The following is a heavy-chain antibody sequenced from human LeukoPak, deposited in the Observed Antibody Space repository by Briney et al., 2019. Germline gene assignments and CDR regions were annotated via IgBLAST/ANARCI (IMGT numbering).Heavy chain of an antibody. V-gene: IGHV3-23*01. CDR1: GFTFSSYA. CDR3: AKGIAVAGTTNFDY. Sequence: GGSLRLSCAASGFTFSSYAMSWVRQAPGEGLEWVSAISGSGGSTYYADSVKGRFTISRDNSKNTLYLQMNSLRAEDTAVYYCAKGIAVAGTTNFDYWGQGTLVTVSS. D-gene: IGHD6-19*01. CDR2: ISGSGGST. J-gene: IGHJ4*02.